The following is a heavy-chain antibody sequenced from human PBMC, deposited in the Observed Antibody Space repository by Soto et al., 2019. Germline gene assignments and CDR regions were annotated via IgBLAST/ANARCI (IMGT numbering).Heavy chain of an antibody. J-gene: IGHJ4*02. Sequence: QLQLQESGPGLVKPSETLSLTCTVSGGSISSSSYYWGWIRQPPGKGLEWIGSIYYSGSTYYNPSLKSRVTIPVDTSKNQFSLKLSSVTAADTAVYYCARQALTEITMIVVVTAPGGFDYWGQGTLVTVSS. D-gene: IGHD3-22*01. CDR1: GGSISSSSYY. CDR2: IYYSGST. V-gene: IGHV4-39*01. CDR3: ARQALTEITMIVVVTAPGGFDY.